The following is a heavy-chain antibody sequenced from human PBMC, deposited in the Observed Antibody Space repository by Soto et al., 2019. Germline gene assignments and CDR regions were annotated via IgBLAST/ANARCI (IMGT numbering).Heavy chain of an antibody. Sequence: QVQLVESGGGVVQPGRSLRLSCAASGFTFSSYGMHWVRQAPGKGLEWVAVIWYDGSNKYYADSVKGRFTISRDNSKNTLYLQMNSLRAEDTAVYYCARFGYALPDWGGTPNDAFDIWGQGTMVTVSS. J-gene: IGHJ3*02. CDR2: IWYDGSNK. CDR1: GFTFSSYG. CDR3: ARFGYALPDWGGTPNDAFDI. D-gene: IGHD5-12*01. V-gene: IGHV3-33*01.